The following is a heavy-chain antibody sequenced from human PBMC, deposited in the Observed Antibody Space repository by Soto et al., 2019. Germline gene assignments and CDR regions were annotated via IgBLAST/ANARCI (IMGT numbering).Heavy chain of an antibody. CDR2: INHRGST. D-gene: IGHD6-13*01. CDR1: GGSFSGYY. V-gene: IGHV4-34*01. J-gene: IGHJ6*02. Sequence: SETLSLTCAVYGGSFSGYYWSWIRQPPGKGLEWIGEINHRGSTNYNPSLKSRVTISVDTSKNQFSLKLSSVSAADTAVYYCARGGAAAGINQPYYYYYGMDVWGQGTTVTVSS. CDR3: ARGGAAAGINQPYYYYYGMDV.